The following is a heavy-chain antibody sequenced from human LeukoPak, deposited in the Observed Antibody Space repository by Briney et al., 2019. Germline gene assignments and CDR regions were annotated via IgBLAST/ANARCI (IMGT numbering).Heavy chain of an antibody. J-gene: IGHJ4*02. CDR3: ARVVPAARSSGPPDY. CDR1: DYTFTSYG. CDR2: ISAYNGNT. D-gene: IGHD2-2*01. V-gene: IGHV1-18*04. Sequence: ASVKVSCKASDYTFTSYGISWVRQAPGQGLEWMGWISAYNGNTNYAQKLQGRVTMTTDTSTSTAYMELRSLRSDDTAVYYCARVVPAARSSGPPDYWGQGTLVTVSS.